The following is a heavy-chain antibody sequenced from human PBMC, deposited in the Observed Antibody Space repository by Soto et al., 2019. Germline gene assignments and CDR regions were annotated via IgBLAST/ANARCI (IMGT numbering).Heavy chain of an antibody. D-gene: IGHD3-22*01. V-gene: IGHV3-23*01. J-gene: IGHJ4*02. CDR3: AKINEITMIVVVIPGYFDY. CDR1: GFTFSSYA. CDR2: ISGSGGST. Sequence: GSLRLSCAASGFTFSSYAMSWVRQAPGKGLEWVSAISGSGGSTYYADSVKGRFTISRDNSKNTLYLQMNSLRAEDTAVYYCAKINEITMIVVVIPGYFDYWGQGTLVTVSS.